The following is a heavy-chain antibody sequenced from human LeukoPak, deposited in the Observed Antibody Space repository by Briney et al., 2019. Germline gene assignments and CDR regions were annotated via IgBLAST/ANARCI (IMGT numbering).Heavy chain of an antibody. V-gene: IGHV1-18*01. Sequence: ASGNCSCNASGFGLTEYGIRWVGQAPGQGLEWGGWTSGDNANANNAQKFQDRVFFTTNTSTSTASMALKGLGSNDSASYYFARGFDQVRWRDRRLDYWAQGTLVSVP. CDR3: ARGFDQVRWRDRRLDY. CDR1: GFGLTEYG. J-gene: IGHJ4*02. CDR2: TSGDNANA. D-gene: IGHD2-15*01.